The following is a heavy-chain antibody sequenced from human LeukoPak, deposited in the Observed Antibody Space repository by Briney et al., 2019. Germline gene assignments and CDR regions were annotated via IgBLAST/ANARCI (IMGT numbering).Heavy chain of an antibody. D-gene: IGHD1-1*01. V-gene: IGHV3-15*01. J-gene: IGHJ4*02. Sequence: PGGSLRLSCAASGFTFRNAWMSWVRQAPGKGLEWVGLIKSKTGGGTTDYAAPVKGRFTISRDDSKNTLYLQMNSLKTEDTAVYYCTTVTIKVYWGQGTLVTVSS. CDR3: TTVTIKVY. CDR2: IKSKTGGGTT. CDR1: GFTFRNAW.